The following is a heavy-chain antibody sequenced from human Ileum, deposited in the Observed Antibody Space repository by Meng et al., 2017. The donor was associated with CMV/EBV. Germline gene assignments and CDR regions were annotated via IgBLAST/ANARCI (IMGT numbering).Heavy chain of an antibody. J-gene: IGHJ6*02. Sequence: GESLKISCVASGFSSGDCALSWVCQAPGRGLQWVGFIRSKAHSETTEFAASLEGRFTISRDESKNAVYLQMSSLNSEDTGVYYCARKCQLHDGMDVWGQGTPVTVSS. CDR1: GFSSGDCA. CDR3: ARKCQLHDGMDV. V-gene: IGHV3-49*04. CDR2: IRSKAHSETT.